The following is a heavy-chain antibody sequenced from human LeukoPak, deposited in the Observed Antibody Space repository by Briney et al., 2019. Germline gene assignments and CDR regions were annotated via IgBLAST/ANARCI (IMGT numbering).Heavy chain of an antibody. V-gene: IGHV4-4*07. CDR3: ARVRTGAAATYNWFDP. CDR1: GGSISSYY. CDR2: IYTSGST. D-gene: IGHD6-13*01. J-gene: IGHJ5*02. Sequence: SETLSLTCTVSGGSISSYYWSWIRQPAGKGLEWIGRIYTSGSTNYDPSLKSRVTMSVDTSKNQFSLKLSSVTAADTAVYYRARVRTGAAATYNWFDPWGQGTLVTVSS.